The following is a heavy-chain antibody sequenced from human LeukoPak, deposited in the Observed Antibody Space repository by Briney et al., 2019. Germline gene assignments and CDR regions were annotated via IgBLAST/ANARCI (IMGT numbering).Heavy chain of an antibody. Sequence: GGSLRLSCAASGFTFSSYAMSWVRQAPGKGLEWVSAISGSGGSTYYADSVKGRFTISRDNSKNTLYLQMNSLRAEDTAVYYCAKFGIITMVQGAHDGYSDYWGQGTLVTVSS. J-gene: IGHJ4*02. CDR2: ISGSGGST. CDR1: GFTFSSYA. V-gene: IGHV3-23*01. CDR3: AKFGIITMVQGAHDGYSDY. D-gene: IGHD3-10*01.